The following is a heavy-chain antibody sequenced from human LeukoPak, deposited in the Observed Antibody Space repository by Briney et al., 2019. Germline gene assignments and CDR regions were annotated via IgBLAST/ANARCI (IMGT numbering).Heavy chain of an antibody. CDR2: IYYSGST. J-gene: IGHJ2*01. Sequence: SQTLSLTCTVSGGSINSGDYYRSWIRQPPGKGLEWIGYIYYSGSTYYNPSLKSRVTISVDTSKNQFSLKLSSVTAADTAVYYCARAFDSSGYYYWYFDLWGRGTLVTVSS. V-gene: IGHV4-30-4*01. CDR3: ARAFDSSGYYYWYFDL. CDR1: GGSINSGDYY. D-gene: IGHD3-22*01.